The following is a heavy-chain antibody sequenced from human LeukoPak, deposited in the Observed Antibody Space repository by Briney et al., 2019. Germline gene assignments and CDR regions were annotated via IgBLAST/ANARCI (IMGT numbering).Heavy chain of an antibody. CDR2: ISGSGDVT. CDR1: GFTFSNFD. V-gene: IGHV3-23*01. Sequence: GGSLRLSCAASGFTFSNFDLSWVRQAPGKGLEWVSVISGSGDVTYYADSVKGRFTISRDNARNSLYLQMNSLRAEDTAVYYCARDPYSGTYGDTYYYYMDVWGKGTTVTISS. J-gene: IGHJ6*03. D-gene: IGHD1-26*01. CDR3: ARDPYSGTYGDTYYYYMDV.